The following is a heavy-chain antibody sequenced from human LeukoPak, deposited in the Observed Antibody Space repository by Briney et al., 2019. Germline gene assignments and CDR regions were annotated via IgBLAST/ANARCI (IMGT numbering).Heavy chain of an antibody. Sequence: ASVKVSCKASGYTFTSYAMHWVRQAPGQRLEWMGWINAGNGNTKYSQKFQGRVTITRDTSASTAYMELSSLRSEDTAVYYCASPLSEYYYDSSGYLVWGQGTLVTVSP. CDR1: GYTFTSYA. V-gene: IGHV1-3*01. CDR2: INAGNGNT. CDR3: ASPLSEYYYDSSGYLV. D-gene: IGHD3-22*01. J-gene: IGHJ4*02.